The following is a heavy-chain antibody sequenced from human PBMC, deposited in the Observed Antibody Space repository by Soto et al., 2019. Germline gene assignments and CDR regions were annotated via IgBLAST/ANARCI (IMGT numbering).Heavy chain of an antibody. Sequence: ASVKVSCKASVYTFTSYGISWVRQAPGQGLEWMGWISAYNGNTNYAQKLQGRVTMTTDTSTSTAYMELRSLRSDDAAVYYCARDYTSYSSSSHGMDVWGQGTTVTVSS. D-gene: IGHD6-6*01. J-gene: IGHJ6*02. CDR1: VYTFTSYG. CDR2: ISAYNGNT. CDR3: ARDYTSYSSSSHGMDV. V-gene: IGHV1-18*04.